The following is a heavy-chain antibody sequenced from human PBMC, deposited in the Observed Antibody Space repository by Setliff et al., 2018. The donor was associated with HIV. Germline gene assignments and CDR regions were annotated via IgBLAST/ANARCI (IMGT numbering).Heavy chain of an antibody. V-gene: IGHV3-23*01. CDR3: AKDGISGGAYPPYYFDY. D-gene: IGHD2-15*01. Sequence: GGSLRLSCAASGFTVSSNYMNWVRQAPGKGLEWVSVISGSGASTFYADSVKGRFTISRDNSKSTPYLQMNGLRVEDTAVYYCAKDGISGGAYPPYYFDYWGHGTLVTVSS. CDR1: GFTVSSNY. J-gene: IGHJ4*01. CDR2: ISGSGAST.